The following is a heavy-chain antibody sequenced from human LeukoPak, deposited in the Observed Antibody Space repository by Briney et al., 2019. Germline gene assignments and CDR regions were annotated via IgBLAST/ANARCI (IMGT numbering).Heavy chain of an antibody. CDR1: GFTFSSYA. CDR3: ARASGYCSGGSCYSIVGGYYFDY. V-gene: IGHV3-30*04. D-gene: IGHD2-15*01. CDR2: ISYDGSNK. J-gene: IGHJ4*02. Sequence: PGGSLRLSCAASGFTFSSYAMHWVRQAPGKGLERGAVISYDGSNKYYADSVKGRFTISRDNSKNTLYLQMNSLRAEDTAVYYCARASGYCSGGSCYSIVGGYYFDYWGQGTLVTVSS.